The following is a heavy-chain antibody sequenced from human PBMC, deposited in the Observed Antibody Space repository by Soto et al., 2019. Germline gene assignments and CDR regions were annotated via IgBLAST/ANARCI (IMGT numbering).Heavy chain of an antibody. CDR3: ARGSVRCLQVGYVDL. J-gene: IGHJ2*01. V-gene: IGHV1-69*12. D-gene: IGHD2-8*01. CDR2: IIPLFGTV. Sequence: QVQLVQSGAEVKKPGSSVKVSCKASGGTFSNYPISWVRQAPGQGLEWMGGIIPLFGTVNYEQKFQGRVTITADECTSTADMALSSLRSEYTAVYFCARGSVRCLQVGYVDLWGRGTLFTVSS. CDR1: GGTFSNYP.